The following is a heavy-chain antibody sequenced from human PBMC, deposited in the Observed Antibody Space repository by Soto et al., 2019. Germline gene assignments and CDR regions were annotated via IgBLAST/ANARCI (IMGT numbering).Heavy chain of an antibody. CDR1: SGSISSSNW. CDR2: IYHSGST. V-gene: IGHV4-4*02. Sequence: SETLSLTCAVSSGSISSSNWWSWVRQPPGKGLEWIGEIYHSGSTNYNPSLKSRVTISVDKSKNQFSLKLSSVTAADTAVYYCAREGPTLDYYGSGSYPYYYYYMDVWGKGTTVTVSS. J-gene: IGHJ6*03. CDR3: AREGPTLDYYGSGSYPYYYYYMDV. D-gene: IGHD3-10*01.